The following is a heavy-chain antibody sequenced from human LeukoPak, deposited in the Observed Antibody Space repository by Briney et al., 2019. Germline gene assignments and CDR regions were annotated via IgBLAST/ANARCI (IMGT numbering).Heavy chain of an antibody. CDR2: IYYSGST. V-gene: IGHV4-59*01. CDR3: ARDDYGDYFDY. J-gene: IGHJ4*02. Sequence: SETLSLTCTVSGGSISSYYWSWIRQPPGKGLEWIGYIYYSGSTNYDPSLKSRVTISVDTSKNQFSLKLSSVTAVDTAVYYCARDDYGDYFDYWGQGTLVTVSS. CDR1: GGSISSYY. D-gene: IGHD4-17*01.